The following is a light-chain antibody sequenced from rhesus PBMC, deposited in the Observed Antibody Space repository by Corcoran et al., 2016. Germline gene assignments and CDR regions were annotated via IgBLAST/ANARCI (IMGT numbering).Light chain of an antibody. CDR3: LQHKSYPLT. CDR2: AAS. Sequence: DIQMTQSPSSLSASVGDTVTITCRASQGISSYLNWFQQKPGKAPKLLIYAASSLESGVPSRFSGSGSGSDFTLTISSLQPEEFAVYYCLQHKSYPLTFGGGTKVELK. J-gene: IGKJ4*01. CDR1: QGISSY. V-gene: IGKV1-28*02.